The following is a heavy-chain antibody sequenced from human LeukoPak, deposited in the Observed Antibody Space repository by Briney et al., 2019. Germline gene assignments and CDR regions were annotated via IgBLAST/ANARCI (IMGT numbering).Heavy chain of an antibody. Sequence: GASVKVSCKASGYTFTSYDINWVRQATGQRLEWMGWINAGNGNTKYSQKFQGRVTITRDTSASTAYMELSSLRSEDTAVYYCARAAYSSSWYVHREYYFDYWGQGTLVTVSS. J-gene: IGHJ4*02. CDR2: INAGNGNT. D-gene: IGHD6-13*01. CDR1: GYTFTSYD. V-gene: IGHV1-3*01. CDR3: ARAAYSSSWYVHREYYFDY.